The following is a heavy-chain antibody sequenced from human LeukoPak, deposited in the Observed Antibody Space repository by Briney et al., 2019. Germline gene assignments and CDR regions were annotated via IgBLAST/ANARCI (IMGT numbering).Heavy chain of an antibody. Sequence: GGSLRLSCAASGFTFSSHWMSWVRQAPGKGLEWVANIKQDGSEKYYVDSVKGRFTISRDNAKNSLYLQMNSLRAEDTAVYYCARDQVEQWLVPEYFQHWGQGTLVTVSS. CDR2: IKQDGSEK. CDR1: GFTFSSHW. V-gene: IGHV3-7*01. J-gene: IGHJ1*01. D-gene: IGHD6-19*01. CDR3: ARDQVEQWLVPEYFQH.